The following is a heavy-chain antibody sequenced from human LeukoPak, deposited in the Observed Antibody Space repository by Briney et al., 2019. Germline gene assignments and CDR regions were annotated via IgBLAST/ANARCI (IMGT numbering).Heavy chain of an antibody. J-gene: IGHJ4*02. CDR1: GFTFSDYA. CDR2: ISCDSGSI. Sequence: PGRSLRLSCAASGFTFSDYAMHWVRQAPGKGLEWVSGISCDSGSICYADSVKGRFTISRDNAKNSLYLQMNSLRAEDTALYYCAKDMTSGGWYYYFDYWGQGTMVTVSS. D-gene: IGHD6-19*01. CDR3: AKDMTSGGWYYYFDY. V-gene: IGHV3-9*01.